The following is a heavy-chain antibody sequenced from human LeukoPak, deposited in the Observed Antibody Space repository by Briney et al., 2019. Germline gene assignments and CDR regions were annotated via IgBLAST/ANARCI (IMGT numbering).Heavy chain of an antibody. CDR2: IFSGGST. CDR3: ARDLKTSGWYGDFDY. J-gene: IGHJ4*02. V-gene: IGHV3-53*01. Sequence: GGSLRLSCVASGFTVSSNYMSWVRQAPGKGLEWVSAIFSGGSTFYVDSVTGRFTISRDNSKNTVYLEMNSLRAEDTAVYYCARDLKTSGWYGDFDYWGQGTLVTVSS. CDR1: GFTVSSNY. D-gene: IGHD6-19*01.